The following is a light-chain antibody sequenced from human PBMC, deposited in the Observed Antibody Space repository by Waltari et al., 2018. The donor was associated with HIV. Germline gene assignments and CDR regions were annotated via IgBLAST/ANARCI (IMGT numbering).Light chain of an antibody. CDR2: LNSDGSH. V-gene: IGLV4-69*01. CDR3: QTWGTGIRV. Sequence: QLVLTQSPSASASLGASVKLTCTLSSGHRSYAIAWPQQQPEKGPRYLMKLNSDGSHSKGDGIPDRFSGSSSGAERYLTISSLQSEDEADYYCQTWGTGIRVFGGGTKLTVL. CDR1: SGHRSYA. J-gene: IGLJ2*01.